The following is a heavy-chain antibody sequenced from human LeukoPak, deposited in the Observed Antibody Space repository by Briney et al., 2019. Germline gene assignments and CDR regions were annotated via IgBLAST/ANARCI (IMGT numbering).Heavy chain of an antibody. D-gene: IGHD4-11*01. CDR3: ATDSSHSDYVLYYYGMDV. Sequence: ASMKVSCKASGYTFSSYGITWVRQAPGQGLEWMGWISAYNGNTNYAQKVEGRVTVTTDTSTNTAYMELRSLRSDDTAVYYYATDSSHSDYVLYYYGMDVWGQGTTVTVSS. CDR1: GYTFSSYG. CDR2: ISAYNGNT. J-gene: IGHJ6*02. V-gene: IGHV1-18*01.